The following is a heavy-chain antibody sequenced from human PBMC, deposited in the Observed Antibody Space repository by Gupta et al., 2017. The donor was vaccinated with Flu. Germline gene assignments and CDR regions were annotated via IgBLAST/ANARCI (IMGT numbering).Heavy chain of an antibody. CDR2: INHSGST. V-gene: IGHV4-34*01. J-gene: IGHJ6*03. D-gene: IGHD6-6*01. CDR1: GYY. Sequence: GYYWSWIRQPPGKGLEWIGEINHSGSTNYNPSLKSRVTISVDTSKNQFSLKLSSVTAADTAVYYCARWGPSSFSYYYYMDVWGKGTTVTVS. CDR3: ARWGPSSFSYYYYMDV.